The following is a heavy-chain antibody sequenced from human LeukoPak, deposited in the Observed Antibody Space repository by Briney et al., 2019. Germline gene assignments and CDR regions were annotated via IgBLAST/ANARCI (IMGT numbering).Heavy chain of an antibody. CDR3: ARRLHYYYYMDV. V-gene: IGHV4-61*01. CDR1: GGSISSSSYY. CDR2: IYYSGGT. Sequence: SETLSLTCTVSGGSISSSSYYWSWIRQSPGKGLELIAFIYYSGGTNYNPSLKSRVAISVDTSKNQFSLKLNSVTAADSAVYYCARRLHYYYYMDVWGKGTTVTVSS. J-gene: IGHJ6*03.